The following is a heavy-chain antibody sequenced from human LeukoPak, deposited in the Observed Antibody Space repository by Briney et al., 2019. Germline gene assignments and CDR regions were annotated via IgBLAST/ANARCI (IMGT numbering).Heavy chain of an antibody. CDR3: ARGKRVRNTYYFDY. J-gene: IGHJ4*02. CDR1: GGSISSYY. V-gene: IGHV4-59*08. D-gene: IGHD2-2*02. CDR2: IYYSGST. Sequence: SETLSLTCTVSGGSISSYYWSWIRQPPGKGLEWIGYIYYSGSTYYNPSLKSRVTTSVDTSKNQFSLKLSSVTAADTAVYYCARGKRVRNTYYFDYWGQGTLVTVSS.